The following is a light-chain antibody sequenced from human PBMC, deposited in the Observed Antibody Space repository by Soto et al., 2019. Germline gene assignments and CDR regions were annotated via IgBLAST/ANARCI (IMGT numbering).Light chain of an antibody. V-gene: IGKV1-5*01. Sequence: IQMTQSPSTLSASVGVRVTITCQASQTISALLAWYQHKPGKAPKLLIYDASSLESGVPSRFSGSGSGTEFTLTISSLQPDDSATYYCQQYSSLVTFGQGTKLEI. CDR3: QQYSSLVT. J-gene: IGKJ2*01. CDR1: QTISAL. CDR2: DAS.